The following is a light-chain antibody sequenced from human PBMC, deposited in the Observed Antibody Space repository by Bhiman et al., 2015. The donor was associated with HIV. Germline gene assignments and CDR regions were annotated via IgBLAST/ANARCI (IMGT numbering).Light chain of an antibody. V-gene: IGLV3-25*02. CDR1: ALPQQF. J-gene: IGLJ2*01. CDR2: KDS. Sequence: SYELTQPPSVSVSPGQTATITCSGDALPQQFSYWYQQKPGQAPVLVIYKDSQRPSGIPERFSGSNSGNTATLTISRVEAGDEADYYCQVWDTTSDHLEVFGRGTKLTVL. CDR3: QVWDTTSDHLEV.